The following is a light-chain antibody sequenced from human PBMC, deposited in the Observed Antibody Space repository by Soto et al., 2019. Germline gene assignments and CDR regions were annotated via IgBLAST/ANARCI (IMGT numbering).Light chain of an antibody. Sequence: EIVLTQSPGTLSLSPGESATLSCRASQSVSSSYLTWYQQKPGLAPRLLIYGASSRATGNPGRFSGSASGTDFTLPISRLEPEDFAMYYCQQYGSSALTFGGGTKVEIK. J-gene: IGKJ4*01. CDR3: QQYGSSALT. CDR1: QSVSSSY. CDR2: GAS. V-gene: IGKV3-20*01.